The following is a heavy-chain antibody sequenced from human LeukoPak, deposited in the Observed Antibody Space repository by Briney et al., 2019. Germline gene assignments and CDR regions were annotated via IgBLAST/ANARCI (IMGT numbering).Heavy chain of an antibody. J-gene: IGHJ4*02. CDR2: INHSGST. Sequence: PSETLSLTCAVYGGSFSGYYWSWIRQPPGKGLEWIGEINHSGSTNYNPSLKSRVTISVDTSKNQFSLKLSSVTAADTAVYYCVRGLYSSSWPLDYWGQGTLVTVSS. D-gene: IGHD6-13*01. CDR1: GGSFSGYY. V-gene: IGHV4-34*01. CDR3: VRGLYSSSWPLDY.